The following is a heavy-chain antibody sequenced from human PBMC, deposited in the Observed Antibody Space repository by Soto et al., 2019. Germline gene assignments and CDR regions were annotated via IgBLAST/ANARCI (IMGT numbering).Heavy chain of an antibody. J-gene: IGHJ5*01. Sequence: SETLSLTCTISGGSFNNDYWTWIGQSPGKGLEWIGYIFHSGITDYNPSVKSRVTISIDKSKNLFSLKLTSVTAADTAVYYCARDRYFYDSAGYYRTLDSWGQG. D-gene: IGHD3-22*01. CDR3: ARDRYFYDSAGYYRTLDS. CDR2: IFHSGIT. V-gene: IGHV4-59*01. CDR1: GGSFNNDY.